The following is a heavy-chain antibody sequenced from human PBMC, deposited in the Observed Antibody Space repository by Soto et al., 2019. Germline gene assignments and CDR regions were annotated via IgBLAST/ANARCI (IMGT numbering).Heavy chain of an antibody. CDR1: GFNFSSYD. CDR3: ATGRGVNFYYGMDV. D-gene: IGHD3-10*01. Sequence: EVQLLESGGGLVQPGGSLRLSCAASGFNFSSYDMSWVRQTPGKGLEWVSAISGSGGSTYYADSVKGRFTISRDNSKNTLYLQMNSLRAEDTAVYYCATGRGVNFYYGMDVWGQGTTVTVSS. CDR2: ISGSGGST. V-gene: IGHV3-23*01. J-gene: IGHJ6*02.